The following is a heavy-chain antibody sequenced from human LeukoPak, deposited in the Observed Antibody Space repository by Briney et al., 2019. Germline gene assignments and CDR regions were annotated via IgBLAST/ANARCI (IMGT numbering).Heavy chain of an antibody. CDR3: ARGRRGDYIDY. V-gene: IGHV1-2*02. D-gene: IGHD4-17*01. J-gene: IGHJ4*02. Sequence: GASVKVSCKASGYTFTSYYMHWVRQAPGQGLEWMGWINPNSGGTNYAQKFQGRVTMTRNTSISTAYMELSSLRSEDTAVYYCARGRRGDYIDYWGQGTLVTVSS. CDR1: GYTFTSYY. CDR2: INPNSGGT.